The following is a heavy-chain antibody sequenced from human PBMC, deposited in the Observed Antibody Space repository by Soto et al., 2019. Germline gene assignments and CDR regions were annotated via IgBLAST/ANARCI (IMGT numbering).Heavy chain of an antibody. CDR1: GFTFSSYG. Sequence: PGGSLRLSCAASGFTFSSYGMHWVRQAPGKGLEWVAVISYDGSNKYYADSVKGRFTISRDNSKNTLYLQMNSLRAEDTAVYYCAKDRSSSWYVGYYYGMDVWGQGTTVTVSS. CDR2: ISYDGSNK. D-gene: IGHD6-13*01. V-gene: IGHV3-30*18. CDR3: AKDRSSSWYVGYYYGMDV. J-gene: IGHJ6*02.